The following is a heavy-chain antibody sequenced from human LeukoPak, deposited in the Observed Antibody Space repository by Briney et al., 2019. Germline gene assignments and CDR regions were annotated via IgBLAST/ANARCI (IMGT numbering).Heavy chain of an antibody. J-gene: IGHJ1*01. Sequence: GASVKVSCKASGGTFSSYAISWVRQAPGQGLEWMGGIIPIFGTANYAQKFQGRVTITTDESTSTAYMELSSLRSEDTAVYYCARASDFWSGYKPGAEYFQHWGQGTLVTVSS. V-gene: IGHV1-69*05. CDR2: IIPIFGTA. CDR1: GGTFSSYA. D-gene: IGHD3-3*01. CDR3: ARASDFWSGYKPGAEYFQH.